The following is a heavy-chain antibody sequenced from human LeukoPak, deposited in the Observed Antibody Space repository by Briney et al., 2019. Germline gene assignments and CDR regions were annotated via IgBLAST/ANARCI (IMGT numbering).Heavy chain of an antibody. D-gene: IGHD6-13*01. CDR2: IYTSGST. CDR3: ARDQIIAAAGTTDYYYGMDV. V-gene: IGHV4-4*07. J-gene: IGHJ6*02. CDR1: GGSISSYY. Sequence: SETLSLTCTVSGGSISSYYWSWIRQPAGKGLEWIGRIYTSGSTNYNPSLKSRVTMSVDTSKNQFSLKLSSVTAADTAVYYCARDQIIAAAGTTDYYYGMDVWGQGTTVIVSS.